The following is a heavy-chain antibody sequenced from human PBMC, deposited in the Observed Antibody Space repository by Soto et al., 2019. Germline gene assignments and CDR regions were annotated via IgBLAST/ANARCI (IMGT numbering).Heavy chain of an antibody. Sequence: SETLSLTCAVYGGSFSGYYWTWIRQPPGKGLEWIGEITHSGSTNYNPSLKSRVTISVDTSKNQFSLNLNSVTAADTAVYYCARSSVRGWSYWGQGTLATVSS. CDR3: ARSSVRGWSY. CDR1: GGSFSGYY. D-gene: IGHD3-10*02. V-gene: IGHV4-34*01. CDR2: ITHSGST. J-gene: IGHJ4*02.